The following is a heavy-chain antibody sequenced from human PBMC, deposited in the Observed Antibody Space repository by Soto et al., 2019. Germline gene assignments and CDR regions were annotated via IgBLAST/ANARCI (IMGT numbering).Heavy chain of an antibody. CDR3: ARASDYDILTGYSGYWYFDL. D-gene: IGHD3-9*01. CDR2: IYYSGST. V-gene: IGHV4-39*01. Sequence: PSETLSLTCTVSGGSISSSSYYWGWIRQPPGRGLEWIGSIYYSGSTYYNPSLKSRVTISVDTSKNQFSLKLSSVTAADTAVYYCARASDYDILTGYSGYWYFDLWGRGTLVTVS. CDR1: GGSISSSSYY. J-gene: IGHJ2*01.